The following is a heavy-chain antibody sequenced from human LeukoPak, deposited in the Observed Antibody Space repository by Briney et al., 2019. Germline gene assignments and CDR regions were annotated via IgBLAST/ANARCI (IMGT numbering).Heavy chain of an antibody. V-gene: IGHV4-39*01. CDR2: IYYSGST. CDR3: ARHEAVVPAAMGFGYYYGMDV. Sequence: PSETLSVTCTVSGGSISSSSYYWGWIRQPPGEWLEWLGSIYYSGSTYYNPSLKSRVTISVDTSKNQFSLKLSSVTAADTAVYYCARHEAVVPAAMGFGYYYGMDVWGQGTTVTVSS. D-gene: IGHD2-2*01. J-gene: IGHJ6*02. CDR1: GGSISSSSYY.